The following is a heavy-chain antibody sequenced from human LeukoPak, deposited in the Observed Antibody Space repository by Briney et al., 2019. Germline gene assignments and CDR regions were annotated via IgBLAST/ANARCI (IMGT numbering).Heavy chain of an antibody. J-gene: IGHJ3*02. D-gene: IGHD6-6*01. Sequence: SVTVSCKASGFTFTSSAMQWVRQARGQRLEWRGWIVVGSGNTNYAQKFQEKVTITRDMSTSTAYMELSSLRSEDTAVYYCAATSTSSSPPAFDIWGQGTMVTVSS. V-gene: IGHV1-58*02. CDR1: GFTFTSSA. CDR2: IVVGSGNT. CDR3: AATSTSSSPPAFDI.